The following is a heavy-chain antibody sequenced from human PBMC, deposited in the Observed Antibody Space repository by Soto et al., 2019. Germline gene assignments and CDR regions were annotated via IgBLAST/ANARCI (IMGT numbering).Heavy chain of an antibody. CDR1: GFTFDNYA. J-gene: IGHJ4*02. CDR3: ASPLTTGIHFDS. Sequence: PGGSLRLSCATSGFTFDNYAVSWVRQAPGKGLEWVSFISGSGDYTYYADSVRGRFTISRDNSQNTLYLQMNGLRAEDTAMYFCASPLTTGIHFDSWGQGTLVTVSS. D-gene: IGHD4-17*01. V-gene: IGHV3-23*01. CDR2: ISGSGDYT.